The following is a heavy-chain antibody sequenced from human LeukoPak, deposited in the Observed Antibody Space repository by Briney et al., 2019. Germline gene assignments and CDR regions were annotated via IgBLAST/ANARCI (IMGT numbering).Heavy chain of an antibody. J-gene: IGHJ6*03. CDR3: ARSDYSEGDYYYYYMDV. Sequence: SVKVSCKASGGTFSSYAISWVRQAPGQGLEWTGGIIPIFGTANYAQRFQGRVTITTDESTSTAYMELSSLRSEDTAVYYCARSDYSEGDYYYYYMDVWGKGTTVTVSS. V-gene: IGHV1-69*05. CDR2: IIPIFGTA. D-gene: IGHD4-11*01. CDR1: GGTFSSYA.